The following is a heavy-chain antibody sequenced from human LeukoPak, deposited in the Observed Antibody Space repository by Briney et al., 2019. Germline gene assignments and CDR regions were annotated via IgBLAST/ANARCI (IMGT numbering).Heavy chain of an antibody. J-gene: IGHJ4*02. CDR2: ISGSGGST. CDR3: AKRLSVVVPAAPDY. D-gene: IGHD2-2*01. V-gene: IGHV3-23*01. CDR1: GFTFSSYA. Sequence: HPGGSLRLSCAASGFTFSSYAMSWVRQAPGKGLEWVSAISGSGGSTYYADSVKGRFTISRDNSKNTLYLQMNSLRAEDTAVYYCAKRLSVVVPAAPDYWGQGTLVTVSS.